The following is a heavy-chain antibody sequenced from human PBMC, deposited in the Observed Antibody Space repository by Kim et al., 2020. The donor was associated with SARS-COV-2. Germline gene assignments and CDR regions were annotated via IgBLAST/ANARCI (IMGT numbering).Heavy chain of an antibody. CDR1: GFTFSSYS. CDR2: ISYDGNHA. CDR3: ARDPATVAAIRYHCDYVMDV. D-gene: IGHD2-2*02. J-gene: IGHJ6*04. V-gene: IGHV3-30*04. Sequence: GGSLRLSCAASGFTFSSYSMHWVRQAPGKGLEWVAVISYDGNHAYYADSVKGRFTISRDNFEKTLYLQMKSLRDEDSAVYYCARDPATVAAIRYHCDYVMDVGSEGRTVTVSA.